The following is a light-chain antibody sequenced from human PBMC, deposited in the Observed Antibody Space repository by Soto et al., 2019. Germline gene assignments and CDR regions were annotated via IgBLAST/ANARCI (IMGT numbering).Light chain of an antibody. CDR1: QGIRSE. J-gene: IGKJ4*01. CDR3: QQLYSYPLT. V-gene: IGKV1-17*01. CDR2: TAS. Sequence: DIQMTQSPSTLSGSVGDRVTITCRASQGIRSELGWYQQKPGKAPNLLIYTASTLQSGVPSRFSGSGSGTELTLTLSSLKTEDLATYYCQQLYSYPLTFGVGTKVDI.